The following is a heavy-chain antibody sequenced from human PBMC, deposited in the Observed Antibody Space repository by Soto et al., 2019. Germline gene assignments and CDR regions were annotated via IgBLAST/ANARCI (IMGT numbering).Heavy chain of an antibody. CDR2: INPSGGST. J-gene: IGHJ4*02. CDR3: AREDSGYSSTWYTHY. V-gene: IGHV1-46*01. D-gene: IGHD6-13*01. Sequence: QVQLVQSGAEVETPGASVKVSCKASGYTFTSYFMHWVRQAPGQGLEWMGIINPSGGSTSYAQKFQGRVTMTRDTSTITVYMELSSLRSEDTAVYYCAREDSGYSSTWYTHYWGQGTLVTVSS. CDR1: GYTFTSYF.